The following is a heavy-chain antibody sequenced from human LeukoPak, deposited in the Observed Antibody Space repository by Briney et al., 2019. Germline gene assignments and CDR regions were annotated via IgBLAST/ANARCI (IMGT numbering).Heavy chain of an antibody. D-gene: IGHD3-3*01. Sequence: QPGGSLRLSCAASGFTFSSYGMHWVRQAPGKGLEWVADIWYDGSNKYYADSVKGRFTISRDNSKNTLYLQMNSLRAEDTAVYYCAREYYDFWSGYDPDAFDIWGQGTMVTVSS. CDR3: AREYYDFWSGYDPDAFDI. J-gene: IGHJ3*02. CDR1: GFTFSSYG. CDR2: IWYDGSNK. V-gene: IGHV3-33*01.